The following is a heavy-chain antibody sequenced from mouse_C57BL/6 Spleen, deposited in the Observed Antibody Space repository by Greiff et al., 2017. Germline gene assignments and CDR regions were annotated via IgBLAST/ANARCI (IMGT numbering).Heavy chain of an antibody. V-gene: IGHV1-50*01. J-gene: IGHJ4*01. D-gene: IGHD1-1*01. CDR1: GYTFTSYW. Sequence: VQLQQPGAELVKPGASVKLSCKASGYTFTSYWMQWVKQRPGQGLAWIGEIDPSDSYTNYNQKFKGKATLTVDTSSSTAYMQLSSLTSEDSAVYYCARGDGSRAMDYWGQGTSVTVSS. CDR3: ARGDGSRAMDY. CDR2: IDPSDSYT.